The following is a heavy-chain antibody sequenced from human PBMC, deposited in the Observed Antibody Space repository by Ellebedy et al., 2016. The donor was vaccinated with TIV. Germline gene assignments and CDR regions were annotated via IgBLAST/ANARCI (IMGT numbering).Heavy chain of an antibody. J-gene: IGHJ5*02. CDR1: GGSISSSSYY. D-gene: IGHD1-14*01. CDR3: ARVVRYGARFDP. CDR2: IYYSGST. Sequence: SETLSLXXTVSGGSISSSSYYWGWIRQPPGKGLEWIGSIYYSGSTYYNPSLKSRVTISVDTSKNQFSLKLSSVTAADTAVYYCARVVRYGARFDPWGQGTLVTVSS. V-gene: IGHV4-39*01.